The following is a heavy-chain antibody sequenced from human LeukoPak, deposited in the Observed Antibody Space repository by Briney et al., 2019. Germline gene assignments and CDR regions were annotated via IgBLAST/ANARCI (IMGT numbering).Heavy chain of an antibody. CDR2: ISAYNGNT. D-gene: IGHD6-19*01. CDR3: ASDSPRVAVGGRSAFDF. Sequence: ASVKVSCKASGYTFTRYVISWVRQAPGQGVEWVGWISAYNGNTNYVQKLQSRVTMTADTSTSTAYMELRRQRSDDTAVYYCASDSPRVAVGGRSAFDFWGQGTMVTVSS. CDR1: GYTFTRYV. J-gene: IGHJ3*01. V-gene: IGHV1-18*01.